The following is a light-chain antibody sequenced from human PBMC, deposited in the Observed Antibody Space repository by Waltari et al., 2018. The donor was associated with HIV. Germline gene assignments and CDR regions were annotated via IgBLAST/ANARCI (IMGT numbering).Light chain of an antibody. CDR3: SSYAGSNTFV. J-gene: IGLJ1*01. Sequence: QSALTQPPSASGSPGQSVTISCTGTSSDVGGYNYVSWYQQHPDKAPKLMIYEVTKRPSCVPDRFSGSKSDNTASLTISGLQAEDEAAYYCSSYAGSNTFVFGTGTKVTVL. CDR2: EVT. V-gene: IGLV2-8*01. CDR1: SSDVGGYNY.